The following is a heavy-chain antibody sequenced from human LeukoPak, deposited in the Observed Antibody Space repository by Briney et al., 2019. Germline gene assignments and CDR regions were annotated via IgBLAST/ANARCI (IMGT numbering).Heavy chain of an antibody. Sequence: PGGSLRISCAASGFMFDDYAMHWVRQVPGRGLEWVSLISGDGVCSFYADSVKGRFTISKDNNNSSLSLQMRRLTTEDTAFYYCVREQFSHTSNYFDNWGQGILVTVSS. J-gene: IGHJ4*02. V-gene: IGHV3-43*02. CDR1: GFMFDDYA. CDR3: VREQFSHTSNYFDN. CDR2: ISGDGVCS. D-gene: IGHD5-24*01.